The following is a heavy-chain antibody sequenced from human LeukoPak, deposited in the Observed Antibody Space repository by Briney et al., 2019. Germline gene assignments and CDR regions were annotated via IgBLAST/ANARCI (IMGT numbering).Heavy chain of an antibody. Sequence: GGSLRLSCAASGFTFSSYDMHWVRQATGKGLEWVSAIGTAGDTYYPGSVKGRFTISRENAKNSLYLQMNSLRAGDTAVYYCARGSMVGAFDIWGQGTMVTVSS. CDR3: ARGSMVGAFDI. CDR1: GFTFSSYD. D-gene: IGHD2-15*01. V-gene: IGHV3-13*01. CDR2: IGTAGDT. J-gene: IGHJ3*02.